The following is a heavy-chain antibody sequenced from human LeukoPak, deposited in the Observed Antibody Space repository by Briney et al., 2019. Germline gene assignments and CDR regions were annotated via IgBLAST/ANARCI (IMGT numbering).Heavy chain of an antibody. CDR2: ITPIFGTA. CDR3: ARCPLQFGPPYYFDY. CDR1: GGTFSSYA. J-gene: IGHJ4*02. D-gene: IGHD5-24*01. V-gene: IGHV1-69*13. Sequence: SVKVSCKASGGTFSSYAISWVRQAPGQGLEWMGGITPIFGTANYAQKFQGRVTITADESTSTAYMELSSLRSEDTAVYYCARCPLQFGPPYYFDYWGQGTLVTVSS.